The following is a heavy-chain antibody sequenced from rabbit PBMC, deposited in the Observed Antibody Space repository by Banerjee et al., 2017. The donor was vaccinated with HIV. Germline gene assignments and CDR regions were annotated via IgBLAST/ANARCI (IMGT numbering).Heavy chain of an antibody. J-gene: IGHJ6*01. CDR1: GFTLSSYW. Sequence: QEQLEESGGDLVKPEGSLTLTCTASGFTLSSYWICWVRQAPGKGLEWIACINTSSGNTVYASWAKGRFTISKTSSTTVTLQMTSLTAADTATYFCVREGLWGPGTLVTVS. V-gene: IGHV1S45*01. CDR3: VREGL. CDR2: INTSSGNT.